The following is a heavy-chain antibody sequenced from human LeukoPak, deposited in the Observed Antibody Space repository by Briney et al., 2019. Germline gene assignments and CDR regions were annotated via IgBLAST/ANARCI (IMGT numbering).Heavy chain of an antibody. CDR2: IKQDGSEK. D-gene: IGHD1-20*01. CDR1: GFTFSSYW. CDR3: ARELITGTTTGPPFDY. Sequence: GGSLRLSCAASGFTFSSYWMSWVRQAPGKGLEWVANIKQDGSEKYYVDSVKGRFTISRDNAKNSLYLQMNSLRAEDTAVYYCARELITGTTTGPPFDYWGQGTLVTVSS. J-gene: IGHJ4*02. V-gene: IGHV3-7*01.